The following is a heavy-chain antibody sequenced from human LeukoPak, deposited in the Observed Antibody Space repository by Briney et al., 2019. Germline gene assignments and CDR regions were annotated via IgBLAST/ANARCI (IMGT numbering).Heavy chain of an antibody. J-gene: IGHJ4*02. CDR3: AKGVLSAPWAFDY. CDR1: GFTFNTYG. CDR2: ISGSGSAT. V-gene: IGHV3-23*01. Sequence: GGSLRLSCAASGFTFNTYGIIWVRQAPGKGLEWVSAISGSGSATYYADYVKGRFTISRDNSNNTVYLQMNSLRAEDMALYYCAKGVLSAPWAFDYWGRGTQVTVSS. D-gene: IGHD1-26*01.